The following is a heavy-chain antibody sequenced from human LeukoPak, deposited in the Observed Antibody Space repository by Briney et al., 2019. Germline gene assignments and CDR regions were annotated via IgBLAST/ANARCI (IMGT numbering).Heavy chain of an antibody. CDR1: GGTFSSYA. J-gene: IGHJ6*02. CDR3: ARPSDFDPTNDYYYYYGMDV. Sequence: ASVKVSCKASGGTFSSYAISWVRQAPGQGFEWMGGIIPIFGTANYAQKFQGRVTITADESTSTAYMELSSLRSEDTAVYYCARPSDFDPTNDYYYYYGMDVWGQGTTVTVSS. D-gene: IGHD3-9*01. CDR2: IIPIFGTA. V-gene: IGHV1-69*13.